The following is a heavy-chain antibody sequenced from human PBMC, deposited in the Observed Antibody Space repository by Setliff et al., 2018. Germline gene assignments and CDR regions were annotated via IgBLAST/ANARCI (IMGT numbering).Heavy chain of an antibody. V-gene: IGHV3-30*02. D-gene: IGHD1-1*01. CDR2: IRYDGSYK. CDR1: GFSFSTYG. Sequence: LRLSCVASGFSFSTYGMHWVRQAPGKGLEWVAFIRYDGSYKYYEDSVKGRFTISRDNSKNTLDLQMNSLRVEDTALYYCAKVKKQLIRGSGFDYWGQGTLVTVSS. J-gene: IGHJ4*02. CDR3: AKVKKQLIRGSGFDY.